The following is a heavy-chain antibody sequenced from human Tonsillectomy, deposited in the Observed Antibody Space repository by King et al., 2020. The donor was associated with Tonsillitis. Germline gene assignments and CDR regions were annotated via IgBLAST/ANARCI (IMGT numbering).Heavy chain of an antibody. J-gene: IGHJ3*01. CDR1: GFNFSIYW. CDR2: INQDGSEK. D-gene: IGHD1-14*01. Sequence: VQRVVSGGGLVQPGGSLRLSCGASGFNFSIYWMSWVRQVPGKGLEWVANINQDGSEKSYVDSVKGRFTISRDNAKNSVHLQMNSLRAEDTAVYYCAAQTEFWGQGTMVTVSS. V-gene: IGHV3-7*03. CDR3: AAQTEF.